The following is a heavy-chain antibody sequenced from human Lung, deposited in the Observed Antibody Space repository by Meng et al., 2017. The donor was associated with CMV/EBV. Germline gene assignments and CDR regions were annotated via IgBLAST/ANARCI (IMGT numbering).Heavy chain of an antibody. D-gene: IGHD6-19*01. CDR1: GGSISRYY. V-gene: IGHV4-4*07. CDR3: ARAEADTGNFDY. J-gene: IGHJ4*02. CDR2: IYTICTT. Sequence: VQLQELGPGMVKSSKTLPLTCHVSGGSISRYYWSWIRQSAGMGLEWIGRIYTICTTIYNPAMKVALNLSLAMSTTEFSCTMDCVTAADTQVYYCARAEADTGNFDYWGQGTLVTVSS.